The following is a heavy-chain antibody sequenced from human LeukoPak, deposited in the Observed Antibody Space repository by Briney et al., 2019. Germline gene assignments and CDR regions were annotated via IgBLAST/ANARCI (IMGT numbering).Heavy chain of an antibody. CDR1: GFTFSSYA. D-gene: IGHD3-22*01. CDR3: ARVTYDSSGYYVDY. J-gene: IGHJ4*02. Sequence: GGSLRLSRAASGFTFSSYAMHWVRQAPGKGLEWVAVISYDGSNKYYADSVKGRFTISRDNSKNTLYLQMNSLRAEDTAVYYCARVTYDSSGYYVDYWGQGTLVTVSS. CDR2: ISYDGSNK. V-gene: IGHV3-30-3*01.